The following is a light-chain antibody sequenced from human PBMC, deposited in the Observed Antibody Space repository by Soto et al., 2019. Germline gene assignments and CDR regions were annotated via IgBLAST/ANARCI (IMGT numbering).Light chain of an antibody. CDR2: GAS. CDR3: QQSYRTPT. V-gene: IGKV1-39*01. CDR1: QSITSF. Sequence: DLQLTQSPSSLSASVGDRVTITCLTSQSITSFLNWYQQKPGKAPKLLIYGASTLQSGVPSRFSGSGSGTDYTLTISSLQPEDFATYYCQQSYRTPTFGQGTRLEIK. J-gene: IGKJ5*01.